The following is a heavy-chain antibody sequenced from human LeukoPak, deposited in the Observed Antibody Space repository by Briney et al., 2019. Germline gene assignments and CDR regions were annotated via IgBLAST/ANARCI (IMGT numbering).Heavy chain of an antibody. CDR2: IRYDINTK. V-gene: IGHV3-30*02. J-gene: IGHJ5*02. CDR3: ARDLGGREVWFGEPRVHFDP. D-gene: IGHD3-10*01. CDR1: GFTFSSCG. Sequence: GGSLRLSCAASGFTFSSCGMHWVRQAPGKGLEWVAFIRYDINTKSYAESVRGRFTISRDNSNNTLYLEMNGLRPEDTAVYYCARDLGGREVWFGEPRVHFDPWGQGTLVTVSS.